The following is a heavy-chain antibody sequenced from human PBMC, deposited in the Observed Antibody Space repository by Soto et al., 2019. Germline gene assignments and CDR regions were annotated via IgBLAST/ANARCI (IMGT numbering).Heavy chain of an antibody. J-gene: IGHJ4*02. CDR2: ISAYNGNT. CDR3: ARDLSYGDFDY. V-gene: IGHV1-18*01. Sequence: QVQLVQSGAEVKKPAASVKVSCTASGDTLYIYGIIWVRQAHGLVLEWMGWISAYNGNTTYAQKLQGRVTMTTDTSTSTAYMELRSLRSDDTAVYYCARDLSYGDFDYWGQGTLVTVSS. CDR1: GDTLYIYG. D-gene: IGHD4-17*01.